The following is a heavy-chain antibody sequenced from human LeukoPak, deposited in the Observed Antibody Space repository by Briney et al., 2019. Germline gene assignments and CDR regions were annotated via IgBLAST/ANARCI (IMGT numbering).Heavy chain of an antibody. CDR2: IIPILCIA. D-gene: IGHD4-17*01. CDR3: ARGPTGVRDMTTVTTSHHWFDP. J-gene: IGHJ5*02. V-gene: IGHV1-69*04. Sequence: GASVKVSCKASGGTFSSYAISWVRQAPGQGLEWMGRIIPILCIANYAQKFQGRVTITADKSTSTAYMELSSLRSEDTAVYYCARGPTGVRDMTTVTTSHHWFDPWGQGTLVTVSS. CDR1: GGTFSSYA.